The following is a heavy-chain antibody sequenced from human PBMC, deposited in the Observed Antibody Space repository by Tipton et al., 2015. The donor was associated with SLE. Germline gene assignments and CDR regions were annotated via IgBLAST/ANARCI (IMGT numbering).Heavy chain of an antibody. CDR1: GFAFSSYE. Sequence: SLRLSCAASGFAFSSYEMNWVRQAPGKGLEWVSYISSSGRTIYYADSVKGRFTISRDNAKNSLYLQMNSLRVEDTAVYYCARPPSGGSGYYYYYYGMDVWGQGTTVTVSS. J-gene: IGHJ6*02. V-gene: IGHV3-48*03. D-gene: IGHD3-22*01. CDR3: ARPPSGGSGYYYYYYGMDV. CDR2: ISSSGRTI.